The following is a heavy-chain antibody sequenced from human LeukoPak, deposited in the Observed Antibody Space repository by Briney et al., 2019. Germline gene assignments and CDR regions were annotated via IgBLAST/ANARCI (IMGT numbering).Heavy chain of an antibody. CDR3: ARDGGSRSRGLWYSGSDFGPFDI. Sequence: ASVKVSCKASGYTFTGYCMHWVRQAPGQGLEWMGWINPNSGGTNYAQKFQGRVTMTRDTSISTAYMELSRLRSDDTAVYYCARDGGSRSRGLWYSGSDFGPFDIWGQGTMVTVSS. D-gene: IGHD1-26*01. CDR1: GYTFTGYC. V-gene: IGHV1-2*02. J-gene: IGHJ3*02. CDR2: INPNSGGT.